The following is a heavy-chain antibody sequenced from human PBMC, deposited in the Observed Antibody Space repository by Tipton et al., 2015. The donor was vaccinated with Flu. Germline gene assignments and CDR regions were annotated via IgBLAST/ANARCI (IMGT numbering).Heavy chain of an antibody. J-gene: IGHJ4*02. CDR1: GGSISSYY. Sequence: TLSLTCTVSGGSISSYYSSWIRQPPGKGLEWIGYIYYTGSTHYNPSLKSRVTISVDTSKNQFSLKLSSVTAADTAVYYCATSAAGTEYYFDYWGQGTLVTVSS. CDR3: ATSAAGTEYYFDY. V-gene: IGHV4-59*08. D-gene: IGHD6-13*01. CDR2: IYYTGST.